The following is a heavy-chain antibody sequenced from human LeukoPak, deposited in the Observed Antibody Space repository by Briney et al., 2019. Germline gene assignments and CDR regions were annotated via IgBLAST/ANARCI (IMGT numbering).Heavy chain of an antibody. CDR2: IIPIFGTA. J-gene: IGHJ4*02. D-gene: IGHD5-12*01. Sequence: SVKVSCKASGGTFSSYAISWVRQAPGQGLEWIGGIIPIFGTANYAQKFQGRVTITADESTSTAYMELSSLRSEDTAVYYCARVRGIVATMSHYFDYWGQGTLVTVSS. CDR1: GGTFSSYA. V-gene: IGHV1-69*13. CDR3: ARVRGIVATMSHYFDY.